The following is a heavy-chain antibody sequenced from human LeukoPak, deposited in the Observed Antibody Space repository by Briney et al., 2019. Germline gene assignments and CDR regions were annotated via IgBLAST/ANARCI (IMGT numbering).Heavy chain of an antibody. D-gene: IGHD3-22*01. CDR2: IYPGDSDT. J-gene: IGHJ5*02. CDR3: ARHEWLGDSSGYAGPNWFDP. V-gene: IGHV5-51*01. Sequence: GESLKISCKGCGYSFTSYWMGWVRQMPGKGLEWMGIIYPGDSDTRYRPSFQGQVTISADKSISTAYLQWSSLKASDTAMYYCARHEWLGDSSGYAGPNWFDPWGQGTLVTVSS. CDR1: GYSFTSYW.